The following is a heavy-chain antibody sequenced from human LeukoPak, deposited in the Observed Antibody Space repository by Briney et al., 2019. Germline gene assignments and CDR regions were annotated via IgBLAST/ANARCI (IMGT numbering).Heavy chain of an antibody. J-gene: IGHJ6*04. CDR3: ARAGGGSGWYKRYYGMDV. D-gene: IGHD6-19*01. CDR2: ISSSSSYT. V-gene: IGHV3-11*06. CDR1: GFTFSDYY. Sequence: GGSLRLSCAASGFTFSDYYMSWIRQAPGKGLEWVSYISSSSSYTNYADSVKGRFTISRDNAKNSLYLRMNSLRAEDTAVYYCARAGGGSGWYKRYYGMDVWGKGTTVTVSS.